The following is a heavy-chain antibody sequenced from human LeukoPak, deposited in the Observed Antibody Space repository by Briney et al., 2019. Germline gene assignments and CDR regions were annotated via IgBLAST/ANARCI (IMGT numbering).Heavy chain of an antibody. D-gene: IGHD2-15*01. J-gene: IGHJ4*02. Sequence: SETLSLTCAVYGGSFSGYYWSWIRQPPGKGLEWIGEINHSGSTNYNPSLKSRVTISVDTSKNQFSLMLSSVTAADTAVYYCARGVCSGGSCLDYWGQGTLVTVSS. V-gene: IGHV4-34*01. CDR2: INHSGST. CDR1: GGSFSGYY. CDR3: ARGVCSGGSCLDY.